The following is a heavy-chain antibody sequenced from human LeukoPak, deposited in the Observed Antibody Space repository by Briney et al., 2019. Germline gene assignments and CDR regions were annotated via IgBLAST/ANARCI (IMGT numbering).Heavy chain of an antibody. CDR1: GYTFSTYW. V-gene: IGHV5-51*01. D-gene: IGHD3-22*01. Sequence: GESLKISCKGAGYTFSTYWIGWVRQRPGKGLEWMGIIFPRDSETRYSPSFQGHVTISVDKSINTAYLQWSSLKASDTAIYYCARHTYDYDRSGYYYEDYWGQGTLVTVSS. CDR2: IFPRDSET. J-gene: IGHJ4*02. CDR3: ARHTYDYDRSGYYYEDY.